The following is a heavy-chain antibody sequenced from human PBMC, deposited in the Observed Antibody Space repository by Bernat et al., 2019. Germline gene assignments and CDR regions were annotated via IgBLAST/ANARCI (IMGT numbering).Heavy chain of an antibody. Sequence: EVQLLESGGGLVQPGGSLRLSCAASGFTFSSYAMSWVRQAPGKGLEWVSAISGSGGSTYYADSVKGRFTISRDNSKNTLYLKMNNLRPEDTAIYYCARNWGSIDFWGQGTLVTVSS. CDR2: ISGSGGST. J-gene: IGHJ4*02. D-gene: IGHD7-27*01. CDR1: GFTFSSYA. V-gene: IGHV3-23*01. CDR3: ARNWGSIDF.